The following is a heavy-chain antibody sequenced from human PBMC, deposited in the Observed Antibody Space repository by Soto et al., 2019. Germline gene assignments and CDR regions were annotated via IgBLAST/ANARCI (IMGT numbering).Heavy chain of an antibody. J-gene: IGHJ6*03. CDR1: GYTFTSYY. CDR3: ARTTGYCSGGSCYSQRGYYYYYMDV. Sequence: ASVKVSCKASGYTFTSYYMHWVRQAPGQGLEWMGIINPSGGSTSYAQKFQGRVTMTRDTSTSTVYMELSSLRSEDTAVYYCARTTGYCSGGSCYSQRGYYYYYMDVWGKGTTVTVSS. V-gene: IGHV1-46*03. CDR2: INPSGGST. D-gene: IGHD2-15*01.